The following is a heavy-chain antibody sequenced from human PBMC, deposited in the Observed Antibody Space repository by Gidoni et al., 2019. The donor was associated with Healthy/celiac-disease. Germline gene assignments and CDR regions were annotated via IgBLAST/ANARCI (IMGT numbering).Heavy chain of an antibody. V-gene: IGHV1-18*04. D-gene: IGHD6-13*01. J-gene: IGHJ4*02. CDR1: GYTLTSYG. CDR2: ISAYNGNT. Sequence: VQSGPEGKKPGASVKVFCKAPGYTLTSYGISWVRQAPGRGLEWLGWISAYNGNTNYAQKLQGRVTMTTDTPTRTAYMELRSLRSDDTAVYYCAGGGSQYSSSWHGNYWGQGTLVTVSS. CDR3: AGGGSQYSSSWHGNY.